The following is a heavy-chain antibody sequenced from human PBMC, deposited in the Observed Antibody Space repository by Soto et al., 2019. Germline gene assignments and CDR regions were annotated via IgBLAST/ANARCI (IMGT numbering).Heavy chain of an antibody. CDR1: GFTFSSYA. V-gene: IGHV3-23*01. CDR2: ISGSGGST. CDR3: AIMVIAAAGPFYGMEV. J-gene: IGHJ6*04. Sequence: GGSLRLSCAASGFTFSSYAMSWVRQAPGKGLEWVSAISGSGGSTYYADSVKGRFTISRDNSKNTLYLQMNSLRAEDTAVYYFAIMVIAAAGPFYGMEVWGKGTSVSVPS. D-gene: IGHD6-13*01.